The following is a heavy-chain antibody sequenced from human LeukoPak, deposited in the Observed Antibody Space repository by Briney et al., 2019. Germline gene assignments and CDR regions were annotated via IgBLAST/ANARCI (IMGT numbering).Heavy chain of an antibody. CDR3: ARDGMTTVVIAGYYFDY. CDR2: ISAYNGNT. Sequence: ASVKVSCTASGYTFTSYGINWGRQAPGQGLEWMGWISAYNGNTNYAQKLQGRVTMTTDTSTSTAYMELRSLKSDDTAVYYSARDGMTTVVIAGYYFDYWGQGTLVTVSS. CDR1: GYTFTSYG. J-gene: IGHJ4*02. V-gene: IGHV1-18*01. D-gene: IGHD4-23*01.